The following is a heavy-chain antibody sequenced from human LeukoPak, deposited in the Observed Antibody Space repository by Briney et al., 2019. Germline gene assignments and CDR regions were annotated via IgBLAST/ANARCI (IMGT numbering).Heavy chain of an antibody. CDR3: ARDLEGGQYSSSPPYYFDY. CDR1: GYTFTSYY. D-gene: IGHD6-6*01. V-gene: IGHV1-46*01. J-gene: IGHJ4*02. Sequence: ASVKVSCKASGYTFTSYYMHWARQAPGQGLEWMGIINPSGGSTSYAQKFQGRVTMTRDTSTSTVYMELSSLRSEDTAVYYCARDLEGGQYSSSPPYYFDYWGQGTLVTVSS. CDR2: INPSGGST.